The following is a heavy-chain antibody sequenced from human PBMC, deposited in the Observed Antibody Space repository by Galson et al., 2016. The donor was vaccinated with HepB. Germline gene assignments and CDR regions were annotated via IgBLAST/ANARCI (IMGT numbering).Heavy chain of an antibody. CDR2: INPNSGGT. V-gene: IGHV1-2*02. CDR1: GYPFTAYH. Sequence: QSGAEVTKPGESLKISCKASGYPFTAYHIHWVRQAPGQGPEWMGWINPNSGGTKFAEKFKGGVTMTRDTSITTAFLEVNRLTSDDTAVYFCARDRSRGPEVATFDYCGQGTLVTVSS. J-gene: IGHJ4*02. D-gene: IGHD5-24*01. CDR3: ARDRSRGPEVATFDY.